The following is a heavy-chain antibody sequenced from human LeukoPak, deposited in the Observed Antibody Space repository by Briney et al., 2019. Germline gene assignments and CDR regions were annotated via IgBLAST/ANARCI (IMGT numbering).Heavy chain of an antibody. CDR1: GLTFSSYG. CDR2: IRYDGSNK. D-gene: IGHD3-22*01. Sequence: GGSLRLSCAASGLTFSSYGMHWVRQAPGKGLEWVAFIRYDGSNKYYADSVKGRFTISRDNSKNTLYLQMNSLRAEDTAVYYCARVSVEDYYDSSGYSYYYYMDVWGKGTTVTVSS. CDR3: ARVSVEDYYDSSGYSYYYYMDV. V-gene: IGHV3-30*02. J-gene: IGHJ6*03.